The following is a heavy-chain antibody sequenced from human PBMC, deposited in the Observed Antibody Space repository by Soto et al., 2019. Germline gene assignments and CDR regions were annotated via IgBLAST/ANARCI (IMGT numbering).Heavy chain of an antibody. CDR1: GFTFSSYG. V-gene: IGHV3-30*18. CDR2: ISYDGSNK. J-gene: IGHJ6*02. Sequence: GGSLRLSCAASGFTFSSYGMHWVRQAPGKGLEWVAVISYDGSNKYYADSVKGRFTISRDNSKNTLYLQMNSLRAEDTAVYYCANKFYDSSELSRPDYYYGMDVWGQGTTVTVSS. CDR3: ANKFYDSSELSRPDYYYGMDV. D-gene: IGHD3-22*01.